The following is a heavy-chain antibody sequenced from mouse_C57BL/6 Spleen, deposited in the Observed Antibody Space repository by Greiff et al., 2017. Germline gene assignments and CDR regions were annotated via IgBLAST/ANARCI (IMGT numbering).Heavy chain of an antibody. V-gene: IGHV1-74*01. CDR2: IHPSDSDT. CDR3: ASGEYGNYVRYYAMDY. D-gene: IGHD2-10*02. J-gene: IGHJ4*01. CDR1: GYTFTSYW. Sequence: QVQLQQPGAELVKPGASVKVSCKASGYTFTSYWMHWVKQRPGQGLEWIGRIHPSDSDTNYNQKFKGKATLTVDKSSSTAYMQLSSLTSEDSAVYYCASGEYGNYVRYYAMDYWGQGTSVTVSS.